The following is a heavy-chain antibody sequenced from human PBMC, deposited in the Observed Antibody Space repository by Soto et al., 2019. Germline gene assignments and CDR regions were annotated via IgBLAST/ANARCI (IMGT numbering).Heavy chain of an antibody. CDR1: GFTFSSYA. D-gene: IGHD6-13*01. CDR3: ASLQSYIAAAGTYDAFDI. V-gene: IGHV3-23*01. Sequence: GGSLRLSCAASGFTFSSYAMSWVRQAPGKGLEWVSAISGSGGSTYYADSVKGRFTISRDNSKNTLYLQMNSLRAEDTAVYYCASLQSYIAAAGTYDAFDIWGQGTMVTVSS. CDR2: ISGSGGST. J-gene: IGHJ3*02.